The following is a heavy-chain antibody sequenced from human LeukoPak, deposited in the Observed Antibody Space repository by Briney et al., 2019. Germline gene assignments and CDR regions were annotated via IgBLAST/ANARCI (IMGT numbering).Heavy chain of an antibody. CDR3: ARDMKSSVGSSGYYYWDY. V-gene: IGHV1-69*05. D-gene: IGHD3-22*01. Sequence: EASVKVSCKASGGTFSSYAISWVRQAPGQGLEWMGGIIPIFGTANHAQKFQGRVTITTDESTSTAYMELSSLRSEDTAVYYCARDMKSSVGSSGYYYWDYWGQGTLVTVSS. CDR1: GGTFSSYA. CDR2: IIPIFGTA. J-gene: IGHJ4*02.